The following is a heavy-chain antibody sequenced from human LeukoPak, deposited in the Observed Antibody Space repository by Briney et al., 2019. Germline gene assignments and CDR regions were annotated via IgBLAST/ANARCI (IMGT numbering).Heavy chain of an antibody. V-gene: IGHV4-4*07. CDR1: GGSISSYY. Sequence: SETLSLTCTVSGGSISSYYWSWIRQPAGKGLEWIGRIYPSGSTNYNPSLKSRVTMSVDTSKNPFSLKLSSVTAADTAVYYCARSAGYSSGWTSFDYWGQGTLVTVSS. CDR3: ARSAGYSSGWTSFDY. CDR2: IYPSGST. J-gene: IGHJ4*02. D-gene: IGHD6-19*01.